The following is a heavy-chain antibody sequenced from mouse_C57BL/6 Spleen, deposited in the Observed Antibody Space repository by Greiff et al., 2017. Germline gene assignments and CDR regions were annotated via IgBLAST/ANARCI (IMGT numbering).Heavy chain of an antibody. CDR1: GFSFTSYG. CDR3: TRHSLEYYYAMDY. J-gene: IGHJ4*01. V-gene: IGHV2-6-1*01. Sequence: QVQLKESGPGLVAPSQSLSITCTVSGFSFTSYGVHWVRQPPGKGLEWLVVIWSDGSTTYTSALKSRLSISKDNSKSQVFLKMNSLQTDDTAMYYCTRHSLEYYYAMDYWGQGTSVSVSS. CDR2: IWSDGST.